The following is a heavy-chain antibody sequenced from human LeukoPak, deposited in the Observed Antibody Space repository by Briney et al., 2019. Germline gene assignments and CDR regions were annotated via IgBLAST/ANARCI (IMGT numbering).Heavy chain of an antibody. V-gene: IGHV1-2*02. CDR1: GYTFTGYY. CDR3: ASPGYCSSTSCLSAFDY. J-gene: IGHJ4*02. Sequence: ASVKVSCKASGYTFTGYYMHWVRQAPGQGLEWMGWINPNSGGTNYAQKFQGRVTMTRDTSISTAYMELSSLRSEDTAVYYCASPGYCSSTSCLSAFDYWGQGTLVTVSS. D-gene: IGHD2-2*03. CDR2: INPNSGGT.